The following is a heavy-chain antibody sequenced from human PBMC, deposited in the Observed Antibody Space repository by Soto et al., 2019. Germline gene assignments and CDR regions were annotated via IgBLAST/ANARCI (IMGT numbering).Heavy chain of an antibody. CDR3: AIHRRTSSLWFAP. Sequence: QVQLVQSGAEVKKVGSSVKVSCKGSGGTFSSSAMSWMRQAPGQGLERMGGINATFGAVNYAQKFQGRLTITADEFTDPDYMELSSLTSEDSAVYYCAIHRRTSSLWFAPSGQGTLVSVSS. V-gene: IGHV1-69*12. CDR2: INATFGAV. D-gene: IGHD6-6*01. CDR1: GGTFSSSA. J-gene: IGHJ5*02.